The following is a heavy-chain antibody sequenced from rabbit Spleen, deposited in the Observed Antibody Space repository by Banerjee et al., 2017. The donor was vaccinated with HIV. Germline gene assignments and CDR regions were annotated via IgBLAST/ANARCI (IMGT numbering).Heavy chain of an antibody. D-gene: IGHD6-1*01. CDR3: AREKSGNQGYDL. Sequence: LEESGGGLVKPGGTLTLTCTVSGFSFSSNWICWVRQAPGKGLEWIACIDTNDGDTDYANWPKGRFTIPKTSSTTVTLQMTSLTAADTATYFCAREKSGNQGYDLWGPGTLVTVS. V-gene: IGHV1S45*01. J-gene: IGHJ4*01. CDR2: IDTNDGDT. CDR1: GFSFSSNW.